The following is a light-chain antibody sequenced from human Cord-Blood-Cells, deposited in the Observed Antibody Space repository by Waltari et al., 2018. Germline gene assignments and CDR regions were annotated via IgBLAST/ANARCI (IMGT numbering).Light chain of an antibody. Sequence: QLVLTPSPSASASLGASVKHTCTLSRAHSTYALAWHQQQPEKVPRYLMKLNSDGSHSKGDGIPDRFSGSSSGAERYLTISSLQSEDEAGYYCQTWGTGIHVVFGGGTKLTVL. CDR2: LNSDGSH. V-gene: IGLV4-69*01. CDR1: RAHSTYA. J-gene: IGLJ2*01. CDR3: QTWGTGIHVV.